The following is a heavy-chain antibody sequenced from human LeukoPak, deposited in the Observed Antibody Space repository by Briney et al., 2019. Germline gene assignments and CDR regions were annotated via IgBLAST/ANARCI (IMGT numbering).Heavy chain of an antibody. Sequence: PSETLSLTCTVSGGSISSYYWSWIRQPAGKGLEWLGRIYTSGSTNYNPSLKSRVTMSVDTSKNQFSLKLSSVTAADTAVYYCAREVLVYYDFPSSGYFDYWGQGTLVTVSS. CDR1: GGSISSYY. J-gene: IGHJ4*02. V-gene: IGHV4-4*07. D-gene: IGHD3-3*01. CDR3: AREVLVYYDFPSSGYFDY. CDR2: IYTSGST.